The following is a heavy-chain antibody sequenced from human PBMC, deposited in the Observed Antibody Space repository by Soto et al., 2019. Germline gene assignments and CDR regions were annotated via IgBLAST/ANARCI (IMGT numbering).Heavy chain of an antibody. CDR2: INSGNGHT. CDR3: ARVGYSSSWALDY. J-gene: IGHJ4*02. Sequence: ASVKVSCKASGYTFSSNAIHWVRQAPGQRLEWMGWINSGNGHTRYSQKFQGRVTITRDTSASTAYMELSSLRSEDTAVYYCARVGYSSSWALDYWGQGTLVTVSS. CDR1: GYTFSSNA. D-gene: IGHD6-13*01. V-gene: IGHV1-3*01.